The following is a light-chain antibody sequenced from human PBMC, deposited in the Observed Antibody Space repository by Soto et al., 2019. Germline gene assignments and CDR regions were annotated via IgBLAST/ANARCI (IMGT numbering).Light chain of an antibody. Sequence: IVMTQTQLPLSVTPGQPASISCRSSQSLLQSHGNTYLDWYLQKPGQPPQLLIYAVSNRVSGVPDRFSGSGSGTDFTLKISRVEAEDVGVYYCMQCVHLPRTFGQGTKVDIK. V-gene: IGKV2D-29*01. CDR3: MQCVHLPRT. CDR2: AVS. J-gene: IGKJ1*01. CDR1: QSLLQSHGNTY.